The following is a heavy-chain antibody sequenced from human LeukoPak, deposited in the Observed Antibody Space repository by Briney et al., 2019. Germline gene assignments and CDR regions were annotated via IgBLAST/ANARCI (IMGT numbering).Heavy chain of an antibody. J-gene: IGHJ4*02. CDR1: GFTFSSYA. CDR3: ARDFNYYDSSGYYRHFDY. Sequence: GGSLRLSCAASGFTFSSYAMSWVRQAPGKGLEWVSAISGSGGSTYYADSVKGRFTISRDTSKNTLYLQMNSLRTEDTAVYYCARDFNYYDSSGYYRHFDYWGQGTLVTVSS. CDR2: ISGSGGST. V-gene: IGHV3-23*01. D-gene: IGHD3-22*01.